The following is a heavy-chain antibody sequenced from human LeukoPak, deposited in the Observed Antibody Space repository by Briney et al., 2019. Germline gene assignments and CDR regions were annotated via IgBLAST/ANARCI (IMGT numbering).Heavy chain of an antibody. V-gene: IGHV3-30*02. CDR3: AKHKGIAALFSFDF. CDR2: IRYNGSNK. Sequence: PGGSLRLSCAASGFTFSSYGMHWVRQAPGKGLEWVAFIRYNGSNKYYADSVKGRFTISRDNSKNTLFLQMNSLRAEDTAVYYPAKHKGIAALFSFDFWGQGTLVTVSS. D-gene: IGHD6-13*01. CDR1: GFTFSSYG. J-gene: IGHJ4*02.